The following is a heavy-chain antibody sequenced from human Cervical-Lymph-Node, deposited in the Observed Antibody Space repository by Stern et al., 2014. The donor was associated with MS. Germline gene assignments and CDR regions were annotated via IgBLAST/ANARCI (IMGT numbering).Heavy chain of an antibody. J-gene: IGHJ4*02. CDR1: GFSFSRYA. D-gene: IGHD6-13*01. V-gene: IGHV3-33*01. CDR3: ASAYSSSHYYFDY. CDR2: IWYDVSKP. Sequence: MQLGESGGGVVPPGRSLRLSCAASGFSFSRYAMHWVRQAPGKGLEWVALIWYDVSKPYDADSVTGRFTISIDNFKNTLYLQMNSLRAEDTAVYYCASAYSSSHYYFDYWGQGTLVTVSS.